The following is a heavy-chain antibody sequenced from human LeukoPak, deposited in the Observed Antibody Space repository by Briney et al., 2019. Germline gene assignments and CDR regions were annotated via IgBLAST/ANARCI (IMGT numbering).Heavy chain of an antibody. Sequence: GESLKISCKGSGYSFTSYWIGWVRQMPGKGLESMGIIYPGDSDTRYSPSFQGQVTISAVKSISTAYLQWSSLKASDTAMYYCARHSINQYAKRITIFGVVPPHFDPWGQGTLVTVSS. D-gene: IGHD3-3*01. J-gene: IGHJ5*02. CDR2: IYPGDSDT. CDR3: ARHSINQYAKRITIFGVVPPHFDP. CDR1: GYSFTSYW. V-gene: IGHV5-51*01.